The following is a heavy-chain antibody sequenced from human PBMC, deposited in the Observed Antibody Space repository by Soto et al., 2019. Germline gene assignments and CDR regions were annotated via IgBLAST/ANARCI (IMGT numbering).Heavy chain of an antibody. CDR3: ARVGCTSTSCYYLFDF. Sequence: EVRLVESGGGLVKPGRSLRLSCTTSGFTFGDHDMSWLRQAPGKGLEWLGFIRGKAYGGTTEYAASVKGRFAMSRDDSQGIAYLQMNSLKTEDTAVYYCARVGCTSTSCYYLFDFWGQGSLVTVSS. CDR1: GFTFGDHD. D-gene: IGHD2-2*01. J-gene: IGHJ4*02. CDR2: IRGKAYGGTT. V-gene: IGHV3-49*05.